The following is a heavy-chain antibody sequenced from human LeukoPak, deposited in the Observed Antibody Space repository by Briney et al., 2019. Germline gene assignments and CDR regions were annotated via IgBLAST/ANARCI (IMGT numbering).Heavy chain of an antibody. CDR1: GYTFTSYG. D-gene: IGHD4-11*01. V-gene: IGHV1-18*01. J-gene: IGHJ5*02. CDR3: ARGYSNYPNWFDP. Sequence: ASVKVSCKASGYTFTSYGISWVRQAPGQGLEWMGWISAYNDNTNYAQKLQGRITMTTDTSTSTAYMELSRLRSDDTAVYYCARGYSNYPNWFDPWGQGTLVTVSS. CDR2: ISAYNDNT.